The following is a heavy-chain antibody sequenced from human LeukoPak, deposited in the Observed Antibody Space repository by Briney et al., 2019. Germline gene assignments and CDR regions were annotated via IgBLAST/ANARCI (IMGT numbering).Heavy chain of an antibody. CDR1: GFSFSSYS. CDR3: AREGASRIVGATGLDI. V-gene: IGHV3-21*04. Sequence: GGSLRLSCADSGFSFSSYSMNWVRQAPGKGLEWVSSISSSSKYIYYADSVKGRFTISRDNAKNSPYLQMNSLRAEDTALYYCAREGASRIVGATGLDIWGQGTMVTVSS. D-gene: IGHD1-26*01. CDR2: ISSSSKYI. J-gene: IGHJ3*02.